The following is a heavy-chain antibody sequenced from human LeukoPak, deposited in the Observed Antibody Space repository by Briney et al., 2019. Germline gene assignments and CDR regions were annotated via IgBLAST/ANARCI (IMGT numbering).Heavy chain of an antibody. CDR2: IKKDGSEK. Sequence: GGSLRLSCAASGFIFSSYWMSWVRQAPGKGLEWVANIKKDGSEKYYVDSVKGRFTISRDNPKTSLYLQMNSLRAEYTAVYYCARHLSGVTGYTYGRGIDYWGQGTLVTVSS. D-gene: IGHD5-18*01. CDR1: GFIFSSYW. V-gene: IGHV3-7*01. CDR3: ARHLSGVTGYTYGRGIDY. J-gene: IGHJ4*02.